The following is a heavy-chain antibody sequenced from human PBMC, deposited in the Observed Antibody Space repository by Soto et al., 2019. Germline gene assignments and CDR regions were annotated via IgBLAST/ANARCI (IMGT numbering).Heavy chain of an antibody. V-gene: IGHV1-3*01. CDR3: ASPYCTNGVCYYYYGMDV. D-gene: IGHD2-8*01. CDR2: INAGNGNT. Sequence: ASVKVSCKASGYTFTSYAMHWVRQAPGQRLEWMGWINAGNGNTKYSQKFQGRVTITRDTSASTAYMELSSLRSEDTAVYYCASPYCTNGVCYYYYGMDVWGQGTTVTVS. CDR1: GYTFTSYA. J-gene: IGHJ6*02.